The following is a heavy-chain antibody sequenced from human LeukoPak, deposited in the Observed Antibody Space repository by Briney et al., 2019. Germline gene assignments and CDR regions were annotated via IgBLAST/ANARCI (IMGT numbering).Heavy chain of an antibody. CDR2: INHSGST. J-gene: IGHJ4*02. CDR3: ARSPILRYFDWLSLRGQFDY. V-gene: IGHV4-34*01. Sequence: PSETLSLTCAVYGGSFSGYYWSWIRQPPGKGLEWIGEINHSGSTNYNPSLKSRVTISVDTSKNQFSLKLSSVTAADTAVYYCARSPILRYFDWLSLRGQFDYWGQGTLVTVSS. CDR1: GGSFSGYY. D-gene: IGHD3-9*01.